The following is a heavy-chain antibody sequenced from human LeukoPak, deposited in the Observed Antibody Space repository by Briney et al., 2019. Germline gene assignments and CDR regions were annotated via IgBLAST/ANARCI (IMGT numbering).Heavy chain of an antibody. J-gene: IGHJ4*02. CDR2: ISSSGNNV. CDR3: ARERKEWEVLQDY. D-gene: IGHD1-26*01. V-gene: IGHV3-21*04. Sequence: GGSLRLSCVASGSTLNRYSMTWVRQAPGKGLEWVSSISSSGNNVFYADSVKGRFTISRDNAKNSLYLQMDSLRAEDTALYFCARERKEWEVLQDYWGQGTLVTVSS. CDR1: GSTLNRYS.